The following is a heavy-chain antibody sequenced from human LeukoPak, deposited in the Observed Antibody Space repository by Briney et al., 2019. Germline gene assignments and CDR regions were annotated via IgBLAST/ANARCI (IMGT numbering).Heavy chain of an antibody. CDR1: GYTFTKYA. CDR3: TRGPGFN. CDR2: INTDTGSP. Sequence: GASVKVSYTASGYTFTKYAVNWVRQAPGQGLEWMGWINTDTGSPIYAQEFTGRFVFSLDTSVNAAYLQIKSLEPEDAAVYYCTRGPGFNWGQGTLVTVSS. V-gene: IGHV7-4-1*02. J-gene: IGHJ4*02.